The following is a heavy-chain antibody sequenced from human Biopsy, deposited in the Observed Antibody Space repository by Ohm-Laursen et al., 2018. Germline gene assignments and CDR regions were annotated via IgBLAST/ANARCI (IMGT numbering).Heavy chain of an antibody. D-gene: IGHD3-3*01. CDR2: ISDTGTT. CDR3: ARLFRLDDYWNDDPPDGFDV. Sequence: GTLSLTCTVSGGSIGGSGDYWSWIRQPPGKGLEWIGCISDTGTTNYNPSLRGRVAMSVDTSKNQFSLQLTSVTAADTAMFFCARLFRLDDYWNDDPPDGFDVWGQGTMVTVSS. J-gene: IGHJ3*01. V-gene: IGHV4-61*08. CDR1: GGSIGGSGDY.